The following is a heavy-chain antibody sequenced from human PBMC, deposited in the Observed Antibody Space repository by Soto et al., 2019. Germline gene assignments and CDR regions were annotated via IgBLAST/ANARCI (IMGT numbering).Heavy chain of an antibody. V-gene: IGHV1-3*01. Sequence: ASLKVSCKASGYTFTSYAMHWVRQAPGQRLEWMGWINAGNGNTKYSQKFQGRVTITRDTSASTAYMELSSLRSEDTAVYYCARGAKLLVTSIAARPLDYWGQGTLVTVSS. CDR2: INAGNGNT. D-gene: IGHD6-6*01. J-gene: IGHJ4*02. CDR1: GYTFTSYA. CDR3: ARGAKLLVTSIAARPLDY.